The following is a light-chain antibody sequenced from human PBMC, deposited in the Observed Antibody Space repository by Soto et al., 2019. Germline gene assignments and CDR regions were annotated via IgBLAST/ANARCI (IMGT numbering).Light chain of an antibody. CDR2: GAS. CDR1: QSVSSSF. CDR3: QEDGTSPWT. J-gene: IGKJ1*01. Sequence: EIVLTQSPGTLSLSPGERATLSCRASQSVSSSFLAWYQQKPGQAPRLLIYGASSRAPGIPDRFSGSGSGTDFTLTISRLEPEDCAVYYCQEDGTSPWTFGQGTKVEIK. V-gene: IGKV3-20*01.